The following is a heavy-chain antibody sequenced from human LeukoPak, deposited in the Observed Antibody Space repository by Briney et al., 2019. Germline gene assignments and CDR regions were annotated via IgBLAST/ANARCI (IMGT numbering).Heavy chain of an antibody. CDR3: ARATSYGGHVDQ. CDR2: IDYSGNT. Sequence: SETLSLTCTVSGGSISTYYWNWIRQTPGKRLEWIGYIDYSGNTNYNPSLKSRVTISVDTSKNQFSLKLSSVAAADTAVYYCARATSYGGHVDQWGQGTLVTVSS. J-gene: IGHJ4*02. CDR1: GGSISTYY. V-gene: IGHV4-59*08. D-gene: IGHD4-23*01.